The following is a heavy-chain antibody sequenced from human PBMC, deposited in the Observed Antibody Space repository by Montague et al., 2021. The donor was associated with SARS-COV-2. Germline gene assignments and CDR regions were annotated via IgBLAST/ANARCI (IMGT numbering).Heavy chain of an antibody. CDR3: AKEREVVRAARTLVAFDL. CDR2: INHSGTA. Sequence: SETLSLTCAVYGGSFSVYYWSWLRQSPRSGLERIAEINHSGTANYNPSLKSRVSISVDTSKSQFTLKLTSVTAADTAMYYCAKEREVVRAARTLVAFDLWGQGTMVTVSS. D-gene: IGHD2-2*01. V-gene: IGHV4-34*01. J-gene: IGHJ3*01. CDR1: GGSFSVYY.